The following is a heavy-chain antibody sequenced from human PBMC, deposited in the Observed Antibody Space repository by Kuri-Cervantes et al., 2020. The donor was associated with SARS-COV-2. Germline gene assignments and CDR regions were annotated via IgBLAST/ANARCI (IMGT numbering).Heavy chain of an antibody. CDR2: IYYSGST. Sequence: ESLKISCTVSGGSISSSSYYWGWIRQPPGKGLEWIGSIYYSGSTYYNPSLKSRVTISVDTSKNQFSLKLSSVTAADTAVYYCARVVSRTIFGVVKPDAFDIWGQGTMVTVSS. CDR3: ARVVSRTIFGVVKPDAFDI. CDR1: GGSISSSSYY. J-gene: IGHJ3*02. D-gene: IGHD3-3*01. V-gene: IGHV4-39*07.